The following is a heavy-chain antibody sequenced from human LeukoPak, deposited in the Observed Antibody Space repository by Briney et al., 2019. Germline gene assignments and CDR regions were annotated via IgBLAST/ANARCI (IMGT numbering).Heavy chain of an antibody. D-gene: IGHD3-22*01. CDR1: GFTFSSYG. CDR3: AKDPLKGYYDRGDYFDY. V-gene: IGHV3-30*18. CDR2: ISYDGSNK. Sequence: PGGSLRLSCAASGFTFSSYGMHWVRQAPGKGLEWVAVISYDGSNKYYADSVKGRFTISRDNSKNTLYLQMNSLRAEDTAVYYCAKDPLKGYYDRGDYFDYWGQGTLVTVSS. J-gene: IGHJ4*02.